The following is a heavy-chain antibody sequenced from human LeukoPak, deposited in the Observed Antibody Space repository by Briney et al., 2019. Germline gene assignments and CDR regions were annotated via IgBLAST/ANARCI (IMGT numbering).Heavy chain of an antibody. Sequence: GGSLRLSCAASGLSFSSYAMSWVRQAPGKGLEWVSNSGRDGSTYYPDSVKGRFTISRDNAKNSLYLQMNSLRAEDTALYYCARGFGYYDILTGYPADYWGQGTLVTVSS. D-gene: IGHD3-9*01. V-gene: IGHV3-23*01. CDR2: SGRDGST. CDR1: GLSFSSYA. J-gene: IGHJ4*02. CDR3: ARGFGYYDILTGYPADY.